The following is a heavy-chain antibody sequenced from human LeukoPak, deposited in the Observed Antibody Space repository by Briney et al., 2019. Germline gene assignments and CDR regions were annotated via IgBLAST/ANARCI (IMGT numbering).Heavy chain of an antibody. CDR3: AREGHDFWSGSRGWFDP. CDR1: AGSITSHDYY. V-gene: IGHV4-30-4*01. D-gene: IGHD3-3*01. J-gene: IGHJ5*02. CDR2: THNSGST. Sequence: SETLSLTCTVSAGSITSHDYYWSWIRQAPGKGLEWVGYTHNSGSTFYNPSLKSRFTISVDTSKNQFSLKVRSVTAADTAVYYCAREGHDFWSGSRGWFDPWGQGTLVTVSS.